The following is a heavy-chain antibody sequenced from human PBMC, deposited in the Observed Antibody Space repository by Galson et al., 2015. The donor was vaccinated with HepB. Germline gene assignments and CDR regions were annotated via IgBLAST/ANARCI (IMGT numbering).Heavy chain of an antibody. Sequence: SVKVSCKASGYSFSNYGLSWIRQAPGPGLEWLGWFSGYDHSTNYAQKFQGRVTMTADASTGTAYLELRNLRSDDRAVYFCARDSRLELRLNNYFSYGMDVWGQGSAVTVSS. D-gene: IGHD1-7*01. V-gene: IGHV1-18*01. CDR3: ARDSRLELRLNNYFSYGMDV. CDR1: GYSFSNYG. CDR2: FSGYDHST. J-gene: IGHJ6*02.